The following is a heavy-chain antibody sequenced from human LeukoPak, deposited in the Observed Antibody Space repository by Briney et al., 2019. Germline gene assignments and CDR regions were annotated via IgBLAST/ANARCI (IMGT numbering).Heavy chain of an antibody. V-gene: IGHV4-59*08. D-gene: IGHD5-24*01. J-gene: IGHJ4*02. CDR2: IYYSGST. CDR1: GGSISSYY. Sequence: SETLSLTCTVSGGSISSYYWSWIRQPPGKGLEWIGYIYYSGSTNYNPSLKSRVTISVDTSKNQFSLKLSSVTAADTAVYHCARHSGKMATIHWGQGTLVTVSS. CDR3: ARHSGKMATIH.